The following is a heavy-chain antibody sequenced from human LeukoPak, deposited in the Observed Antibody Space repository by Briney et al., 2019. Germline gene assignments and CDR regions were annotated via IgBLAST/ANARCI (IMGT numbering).Heavy chain of an antibody. Sequence: ASVKVSCKASGYTFTSYYMHWVRQAPGQGLERMGIINPSDGGTSYAQKFQGRVTMTRDTSTSTVYMELSSLRSEDTAVYYCARDVWPYYYDRSGYYGDYWGQGTLVTVSS. CDR2: INPSDGGT. CDR3: ARDVWPYYYDRSGYYGDY. CDR1: GYTFTSYY. V-gene: IGHV1-46*01. J-gene: IGHJ4*02. D-gene: IGHD3-22*01.